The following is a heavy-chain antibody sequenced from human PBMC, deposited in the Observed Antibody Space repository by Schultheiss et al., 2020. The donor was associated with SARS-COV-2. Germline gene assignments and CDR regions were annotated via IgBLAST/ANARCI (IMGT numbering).Heavy chain of an antibody. CDR3: AREGYCSGGSCHYNWFDP. J-gene: IGHJ5*02. CDR2: IIPIFGTA. D-gene: IGHD2-15*01. CDR1: GGTFRSYA. V-gene: IGHV1-69*05. Sequence: SVKVSCKASGGTFRSYAISWVRQAPGQGLEWMGGIIPIFGTANYAQKFQGRVTMTRNTSISTAYMELSSLRSEDTAVYYCAREGYCSGGSCHYNWFDPWGQGTLVTVSS.